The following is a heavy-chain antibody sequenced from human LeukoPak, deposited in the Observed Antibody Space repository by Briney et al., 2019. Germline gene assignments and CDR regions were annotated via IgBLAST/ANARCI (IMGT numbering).Heavy chain of an antibody. CDR3: ARSREMATIWEFYY. V-gene: IGHV1-69*05. D-gene: IGHD5-24*01. J-gene: IGHJ4*02. CDR2: IIPIFGTA. Sequence: ASVKVSCKASGGTFSSYAISWVRQAPGQGLEWMGGIIPIFGTANYAQKFQGRVTITTDESTSTAYMELSSLRSEDTAVYYCARSREMATIWEFYYWGQGTLVTVSS. CDR1: GGTFSSYA.